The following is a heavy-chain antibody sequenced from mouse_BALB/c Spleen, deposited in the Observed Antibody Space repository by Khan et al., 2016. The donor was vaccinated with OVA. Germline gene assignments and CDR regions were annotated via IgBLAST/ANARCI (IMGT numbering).Heavy chain of an antibody. CDR2: ISYSGVT. V-gene: IGHV3-2*02. CDR3: ARGNYYGYYFDY. Sequence: EVQLQESGPGLVKPSQSLSLTCTVTGYSITSGYAWNWIRQFPGNKLEWMGYISYSGVTSYTPSLQSRISITRDTSKNQFFLQLTSVTTEDTATYYCARGNYYGYYFDYWAKAPLSQSPQ. CDR1: GYSITSGYA. J-gene: IGHJ2*01. D-gene: IGHD1-1*01.